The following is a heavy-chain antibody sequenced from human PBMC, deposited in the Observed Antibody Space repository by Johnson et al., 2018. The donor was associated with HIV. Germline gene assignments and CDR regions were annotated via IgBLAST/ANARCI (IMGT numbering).Heavy chain of an antibody. CDR3: ARDVKYYDSSGYYSDAFDI. Sequence: VQLVESGGGVVQPGRSLRLSCAASGFTFSSYAMHWVRQAPGKGLEWVANIKQDGSEKYYVDSVKGRFTISRDNSKNTLYLQMNSLRGEDTALYYCARDVKYYDSSGYYSDAFDIWGQGTLVTVSS. J-gene: IGHJ3*02. D-gene: IGHD3-22*01. V-gene: IGHV3-7*03. CDR1: GFTFSSYA. CDR2: IKQDGSEK.